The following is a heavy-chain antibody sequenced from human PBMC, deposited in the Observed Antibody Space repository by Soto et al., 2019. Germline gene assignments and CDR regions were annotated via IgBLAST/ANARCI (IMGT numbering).Heavy chain of an antibody. J-gene: IGHJ6*02. CDR1: GFTFSSYG. V-gene: IGHV3-30*18. CDR3: AKSVRFLEWLLYRLDYYGMDV. D-gene: IGHD3-3*01. Sequence: AGGSLRLSCAASGFTFSSYGMHWVRQAPGKGLEWVAVISYDGSNKYYADSVKGQFTISRDNSKNTLYLQMNSLRAEDTAVYYCAKSVRFLEWLLYRLDYYGMDVWGQGTTVTVSS. CDR2: ISYDGSNK.